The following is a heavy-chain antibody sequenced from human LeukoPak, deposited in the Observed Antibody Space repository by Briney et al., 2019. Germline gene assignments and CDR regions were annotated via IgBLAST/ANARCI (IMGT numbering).Heavy chain of an antibody. CDR2: ISYDGSNK. CDR3: ARGQRDSIVPLHY. CDR1: GFTFSSYG. J-gene: IGHJ4*02. Sequence: PGGSLRLSCAASGFTFSSYGMHWVRQAPGKGLEWVAVISYDGSNKYYADSVKGRFTISRDNSKNTLYFQMNSLRVEDTAVYYCARGQRDSIVPLHYWGQGTLVTVSS. V-gene: IGHV3-30*03. D-gene: IGHD1-26*01.